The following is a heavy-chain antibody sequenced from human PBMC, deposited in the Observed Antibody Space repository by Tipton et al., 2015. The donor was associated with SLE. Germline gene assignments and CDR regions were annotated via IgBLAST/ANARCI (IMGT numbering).Heavy chain of an antibody. CDR3: AKDSLLWFGETGDY. J-gene: IGHJ4*02. Sequence: SLRLSCAASGFTFSSYAMSWVRQAPGKGLEWVSAISGSGGSTYYADSVKGRFTISRDNSKNTLYLQMNSLRAEDTAVYYCAKDSLLWFGETGDYWGQGTLVTVSS. CDR1: GFTFSSYA. CDR2: ISGSGGST. D-gene: IGHD3-10*01. V-gene: IGHV3-23*01.